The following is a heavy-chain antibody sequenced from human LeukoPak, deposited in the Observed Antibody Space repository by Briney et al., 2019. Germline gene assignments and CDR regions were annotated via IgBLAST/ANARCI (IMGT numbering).Heavy chain of an antibody. CDR2: ISSSSSYI. D-gene: IGHD5-24*01. CDR1: GFTFSSYS. CDR3: ARGMATVDY. V-gene: IGHV3-21*01. J-gene: IGHJ4*02. Sequence: GGSLRLSCAASGFTFSSYSMNWVRQAPGKGREGVSSISSSSSYIYYADSLKGRFTISRNNAKNSLHLQVNSVRADDTAVYYCARGMATVDYWGQGTLVTVSS.